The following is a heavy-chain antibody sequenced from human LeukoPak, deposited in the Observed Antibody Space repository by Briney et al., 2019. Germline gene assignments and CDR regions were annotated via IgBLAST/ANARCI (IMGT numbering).Heavy chain of an antibody. J-gene: IGHJ3*02. V-gene: IGHV3-13*01. CDR2: IGTAGDT. CDR1: GFTFSSYD. CDR3: ASGGIAVARGAFDI. D-gene: IGHD6-19*01. Sequence: GSLRLSCAASGFTFSSYDMHWVRQATGKGLEWVSAIGTAGDTYYPGSVKGRFTISRENAKNSLYLQMNSLRAGDTAVYYCASGGIAVARGAFDIWGQGTIVTVSS.